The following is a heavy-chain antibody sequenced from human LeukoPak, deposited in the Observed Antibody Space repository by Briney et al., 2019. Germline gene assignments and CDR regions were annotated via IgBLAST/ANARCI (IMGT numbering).Heavy chain of an antibody. CDR1: GGSFSGYY. J-gene: IGHJ4*02. V-gene: IGHV4-34*01. Sequence: SETLSLTCAVYGGSFSGYYWSWIRQPPGKGLEWIGEINHSGSTNYNPSLKSRVTISVDTSKNQFSLKVSSVTAADTAVYYCARTVGGVKEFDNWGQGTLVTVSS. D-gene: IGHD3-16*01. CDR2: INHSGST. CDR3: ARTVGGVKEFDN.